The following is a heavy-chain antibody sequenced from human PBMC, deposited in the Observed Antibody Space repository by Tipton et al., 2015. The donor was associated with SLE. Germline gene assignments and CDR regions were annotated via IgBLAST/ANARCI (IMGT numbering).Heavy chain of an antibody. D-gene: IGHD6-19*01. V-gene: IGHV4-4*07. CDR3: ARDGQWQPLGFFDY. Sequence: TLSLTCTVSGGSISSYYWSWIRQPAGKGLEWIGRIYSSGSTNYNPSLKSRVTMSVDTSKNQFSLKLNSVTAADTAVYYCARDGQWQPLGFFDYWGQGILVTVSS. CDR1: GGSISSYY. J-gene: IGHJ4*02. CDR2: IYSSGST.